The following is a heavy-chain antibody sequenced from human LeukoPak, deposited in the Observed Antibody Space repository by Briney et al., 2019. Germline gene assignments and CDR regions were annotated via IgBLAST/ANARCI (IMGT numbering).Heavy chain of an antibody. CDR1: GGSISSGGYY. J-gene: IGHJ5*02. Sequence: SETLSLTCTVSGGSISSGGYYWSWIRQPAGKGLEWIGRMDTSGNTNYNPSLKSRATISVDTSKNQFSLELSSVTAADTAVYYCARRATYDSSGYYLGPGERRLGDVDWFDPWGQGTLVTVSS. V-gene: IGHV4-61*02. CDR3: ARRATYDSSGYYLGPGERRLGDVDWFDP. D-gene: IGHD3-22*01. CDR2: MDTSGNT.